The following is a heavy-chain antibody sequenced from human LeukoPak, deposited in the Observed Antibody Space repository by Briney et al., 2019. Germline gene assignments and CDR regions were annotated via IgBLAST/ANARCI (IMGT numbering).Heavy chain of an antibody. Sequence: ASVKVSCKASGYTFTGYYMHWVPQAPGQGLEWMGWINPNSGGTNYAQKFQGRVTMTRDTSISTAYMELSRLRSDDTAVYYCARVGAISSSWYNWFDPWGQGTLVTVSS. CDR1: GYTFTGYY. J-gene: IGHJ5*02. CDR2: INPNSGGT. D-gene: IGHD6-13*01. V-gene: IGHV1-2*02. CDR3: ARVGAISSSWYNWFDP.